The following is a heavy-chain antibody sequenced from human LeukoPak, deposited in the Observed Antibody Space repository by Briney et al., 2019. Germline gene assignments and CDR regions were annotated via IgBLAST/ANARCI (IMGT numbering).Heavy chain of an antibody. D-gene: IGHD3-22*01. CDR3: ARRHYFDSSGYYGL. Sequence: PGESLKISCTASGYSFTSYWIGWVRQMSGQGLEYMGIIYPGDSETRYSPSFQGQVTISADKSISTAYLQWSSLKASDTAMYYCARRHYFDSSGYYGLWGQGTLVTVSS. CDR2: IYPGDSET. CDR1: GYSFTSYW. V-gene: IGHV5-51*01. J-gene: IGHJ4*02.